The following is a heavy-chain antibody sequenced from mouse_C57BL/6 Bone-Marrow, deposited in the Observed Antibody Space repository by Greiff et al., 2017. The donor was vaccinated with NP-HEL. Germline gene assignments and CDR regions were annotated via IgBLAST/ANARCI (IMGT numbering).Heavy chain of an antibody. D-gene: IGHD2-3*01. CDR2: INPNDGTT. Sequence: EVQLQQSGPELVKPGASVKISCKASGYSFTDYNMNWVKQSNGKSLEWIGVINPNDGTTSYNQKFKGKATLTVDQSSSTAYMQLNSLTSEDSAVYYCAIIFTGRWLLRYYYAMDYWGQGTSVTVSS. V-gene: IGHV1-39*01. J-gene: IGHJ4*01. CDR3: AIIFTGRWLLRYYYAMDY. CDR1: GYSFTDYN.